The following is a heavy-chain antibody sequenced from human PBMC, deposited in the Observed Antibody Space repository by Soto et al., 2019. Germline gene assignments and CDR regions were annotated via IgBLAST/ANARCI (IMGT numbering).Heavy chain of an antibody. Sequence: SETLSLTCTVSGGSISSSSYYWGWIRQPPGKGLEWIGSIYYSGSTYYNPSLKSRVTISVDTSKNQFSLKLSSVTAADTAVYYCARQGYSSGWYSDFVDYWGQGTRVTVSS. D-gene: IGHD6-19*01. V-gene: IGHV4-39*01. J-gene: IGHJ4*02. CDR2: IYYSGST. CDR1: GGSISSSSYY. CDR3: ARQGYSSGWYSDFVDY.